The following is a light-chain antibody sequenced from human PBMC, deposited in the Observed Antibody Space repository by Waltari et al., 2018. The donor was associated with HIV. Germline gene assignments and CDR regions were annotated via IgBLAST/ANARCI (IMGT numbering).Light chain of an antibody. CDR1: ALPNQY. V-gene: IGLV3-25*03. J-gene: IGLJ2*01. CDR3: QSTDSSGTYVV. Sequence: SYELTQPPSLSVSPGRPASIPCPGAALPNQYAYWYQQKAGPAPVLIIYNDSERPSGIPERFSGASSGTTVTLTISGVQAEDEADYYCQSTDSSGTYVVFGGGTKVTVL. CDR2: NDS.